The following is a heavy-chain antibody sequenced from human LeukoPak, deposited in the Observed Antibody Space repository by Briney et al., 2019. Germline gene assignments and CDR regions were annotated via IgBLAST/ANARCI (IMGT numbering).Heavy chain of an antibody. J-gene: IGHJ4*02. CDR2: IKQDGSEK. Sequence: GGSLRLSCAASGFTFSSYWMSWVRQAPGKGLGWVANIKQDGSEKYYVDSVKGRFTISRDNAKNSLYLQMNSLRAEDTAVYYCARDRDSSSFDYWGQGTLVTVSS. CDR3: ARDRDSSSFDY. D-gene: IGHD6-6*01. CDR1: GFTFSSYW. V-gene: IGHV3-7*01.